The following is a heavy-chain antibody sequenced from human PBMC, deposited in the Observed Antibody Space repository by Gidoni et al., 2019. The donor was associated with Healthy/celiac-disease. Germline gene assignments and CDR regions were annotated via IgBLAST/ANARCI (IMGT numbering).Heavy chain of an antibody. CDR3: ARGRYSYGPGSLSSHFDY. J-gene: IGHJ4*02. Sequence: QVQLQESGPGLVKPSQTLSLTCTGSGGSISSGSYYWSWIRQPAGKGLEWIGRIYTSGSTNYNPSLKSRVTISVDTSKNQFSLKLSSVTAADTAVYYCARGRYSYGPGSLSSHFDYWGQGTLVTVSS. D-gene: IGHD5-18*01. CDR1: GGSISSGSYY. CDR2: IYTSGST. V-gene: IGHV4-61*02.